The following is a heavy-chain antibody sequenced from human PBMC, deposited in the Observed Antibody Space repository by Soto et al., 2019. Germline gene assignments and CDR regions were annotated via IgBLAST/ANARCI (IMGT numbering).Heavy chain of an antibody. V-gene: IGHV1-69*06. CDR1: GYSFSSHA. CDR3: ARGGALSTSWYWGDGLDS. J-gene: IGHJ4*02. D-gene: IGHD6-13*01. CDR2: IIPVFGTP. Sequence: QVQLEQSGSEVKKSGSSVKVSCKASGYSFSSHAITWVRQAPGQGLEWMGGIIPVFGTPSYAQKFQGRVTISADKSTNTSYLEVRGLRSEDTAVYYCARGGALSTSWYWGDGLDSWGQGTQVTVSS.